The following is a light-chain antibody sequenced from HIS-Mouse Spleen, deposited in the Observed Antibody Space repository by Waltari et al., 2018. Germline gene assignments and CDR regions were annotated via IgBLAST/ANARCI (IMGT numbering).Light chain of an antibody. J-gene: IGLJ2*01. Sequence: SYELTQPPSVSVSPGQTARITFPGDALPKKYAYWYQQKSGQAPVLVIYEDSKRPSGIPGGFSGSRCGTMATLASSGAQVEDEADYYCYSTDSSGNHRGFGGGTKLTVL. CDR3: YSTDSSGNHRG. V-gene: IGLV3-10*01. CDR1: ALPKKY. CDR2: EDS.